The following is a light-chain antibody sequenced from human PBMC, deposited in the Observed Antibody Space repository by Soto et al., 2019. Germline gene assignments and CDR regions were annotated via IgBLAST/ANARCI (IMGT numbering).Light chain of an antibody. CDR2: AAS. Sequence: IQMTQSPSSLSASVGDRVTITCRASQGISNSLAWYQQKPGEVPTLLITAASTLHFGVPSRFSGSGSGTEFTLTSSSLPPEDAATYYFHRYNHGSTFGPGTKVDI. J-gene: IGKJ1*01. CDR3: HRYNHGST. V-gene: IGKV1-27*01. CDR1: QGISNS.